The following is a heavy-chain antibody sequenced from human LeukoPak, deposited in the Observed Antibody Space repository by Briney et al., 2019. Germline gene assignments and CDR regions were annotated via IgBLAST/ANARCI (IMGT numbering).Heavy chain of an antibody. V-gene: IGHV1-2*02. CDR2: INPNSGGT. J-gene: IGHJ3*02. D-gene: IGHD2-21*01. Sequence: ASVKVSCKASGYTFTGCYMHWVRQAPGQGLEWMGWINPNSGGTNYAQKFQGRVTMTRDTSISTAYMELSRLRSDDTAVYYRATKLYLWAGKAFDIWGQGTMVTVSS. CDR3: ATKLYLWAGKAFDI. CDR1: GYTFTGCY.